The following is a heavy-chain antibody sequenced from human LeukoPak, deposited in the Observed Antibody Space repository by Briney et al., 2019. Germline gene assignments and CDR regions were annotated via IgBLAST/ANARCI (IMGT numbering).Heavy chain of an antibody. J-gene: IGHJ4*02. CDR2: IYSGGST. Sequence: SLRLSCTASGFTFGDYAMSWIRQAPGKGLEWVSVIYSGGSTYYADSVKGRFTISRDNSKNTLYLQMHSLRAEDTALYYCAGDAVTSGSYFRYFDYWGQGTLVTVSS. CDR1: GFTFGDYA. CDR3: AGDAVTSGSYFRYFDY. V-gene: IGHV3-53*01. D-gene: IGHD1-26*01.